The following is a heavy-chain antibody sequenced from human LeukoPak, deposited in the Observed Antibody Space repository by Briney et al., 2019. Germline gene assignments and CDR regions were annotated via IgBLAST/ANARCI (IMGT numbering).Heavy chain of an antibody. CDR1: GGSISSYY. CDR2: IYTSGST. V-gene: IGHV4-4*07. CDR3: ARDLHYYDSSVNAFDI. Sequence: SETLSLTCTVSGGSISSYYWSWIRQPAGKGLEWIGRIYTSGSTNYNPSLKSRVTMSVDTSKNQFSLRLSSVTAADTAVYYCARDLHYYDSSVNAFDIWGQGTMVTVSS. D-gene: IGHD3-22*01. J-gene: IGHJ3*02.